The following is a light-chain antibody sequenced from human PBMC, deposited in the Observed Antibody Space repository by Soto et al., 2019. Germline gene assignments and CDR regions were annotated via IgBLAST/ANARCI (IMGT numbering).Light chain of an antibody. Sequence: DIQMTQSPSSLSASVGDRVTISCRGSQGISSWLAWYQQKPGKAPRLLIYKASSLASGVPSRFSGSGSGTEFTHTISSLQPDDFATYYCQQYRTFGQGTKVDIK. CDR1: QGISSW. CDR2: KAS. J-gene: IGKJ1*01. V-gene: IGKV1-5*03. CDR3: QQYRT.